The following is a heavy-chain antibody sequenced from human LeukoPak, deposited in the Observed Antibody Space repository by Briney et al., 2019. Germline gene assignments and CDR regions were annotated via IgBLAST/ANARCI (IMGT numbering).Heavy chain of an antibody. D-gene: IGHD1-26*01. J-gene: IGHJ5*02. CDR3: ARSRPRGVGARRGNWFDP. Sequence: SETLSLTCAVYGGSFSGYYWSWIRQPPGKGLEWIGEVNHSGSTNYNPSLKSRVTISVDTSKSQFSLKLSSVTAADTAVYYCARSRPRGVGARRGNWFDPWGQGTLVTVSS. CDR2: VNHSGST. CDR1: GGSFSGYY. V-gene: IGHV4-34*01.